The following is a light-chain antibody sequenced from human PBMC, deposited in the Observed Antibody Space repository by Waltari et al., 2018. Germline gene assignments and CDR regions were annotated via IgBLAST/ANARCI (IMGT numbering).Light chain of an antibody. CDR3: QQYNNWPLT. CDR1: QLESSN. V-gene: IGKV3-15*01. J-gene: IGKJ4*01. CDR2: GAS. Sequence: EIVMTQSPATVSVSPGERVTLSGRAGQLESSNVAWFQHKPGQTPRLLIYGASSRATGVPARFSGSGSGTDFTLTISSLQSEDFAVYYCQQYNNWPLTFGGGTKVEIK.